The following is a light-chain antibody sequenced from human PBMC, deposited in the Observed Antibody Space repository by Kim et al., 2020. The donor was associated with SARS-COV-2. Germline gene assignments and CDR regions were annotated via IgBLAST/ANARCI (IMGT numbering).Light chain of an antibody. CDR3: QVWDISSDHWV. Sequence: AQGKTARITCWGNNIGRKNVLWYQQKPGQAPVLVMFYDTDRPSGIPERFSGSNSGNTATLTISRVEAGDEADYYCQVWDISSDHWVFGGGTQLTVL. CDR1: NIGRKN. J-gene: IGLJ3*02. CDR2: YDT. V-gene: IGLV3-21*04.